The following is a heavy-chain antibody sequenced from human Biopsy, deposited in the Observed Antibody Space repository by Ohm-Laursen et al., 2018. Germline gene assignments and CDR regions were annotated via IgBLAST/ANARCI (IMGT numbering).Heavy chain of an antibody. D-gene: IGHD3-10*01. CDR3: ARDRYYGSESYYSHYNMDV. CDR2: IWYDGSDQ. V-gene: IGHV3-33*01. Sequence: SLRLSCTASGFIFKSYGMHWVRQAPGKGLEWVALIWYDGSDQYYADSVKGRFTISRDNSKNTVYLQMNSLRAADTAVYYCARDRYYGSESYYSHYNMDVWGQGTTVSVSS. J-gene: IGHJ6*02. CDR1: GFIFKSYG.